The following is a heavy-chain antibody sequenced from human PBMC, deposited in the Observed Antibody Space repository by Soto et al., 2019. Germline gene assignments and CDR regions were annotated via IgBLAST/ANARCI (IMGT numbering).Heavy chain of an antibody. CDR2: IYYSGRT. Sequence: PSETLSLTCIVSGESISSSSYYWCWIRQPPGKGLEWIGSIYYSGRTYYNPSFKSRATISIDTSKNQFSLKLSSVTATDTAVYYCARQRTTVVTQAYFDHWGQGALVTVSS. CDR3: ARQRTTVVTQAYFDH. CDR1: GESISSSSYY. J-gene: IGHJ4*02. D-gene: IGHD2-21*02. V-gene: IGHV4-39*01.